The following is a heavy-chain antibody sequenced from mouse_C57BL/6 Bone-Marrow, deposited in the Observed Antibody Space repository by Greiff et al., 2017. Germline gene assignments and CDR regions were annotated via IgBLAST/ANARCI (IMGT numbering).Heavy chain of an antibody. J-gene: IGHJ4*01. CDR1: GYTFTSYW. CDR3: ARDYSNSYYAMDY. V-gene: IGHV1-69*01. CDR2: IDPSGSYT. Sequence: QVQLQQPGAELVMPGASVKLSCKASGYTFTSYWMHWVKQRPGQGLEWIGEIDPSGSYTNYNQKFKGKSTLTVDTSSSTAYMQLSSLTSDDSAVYYGARDYSNSYYAMDYWGQGTSVTVSS. D-gene: IGHD2-5*01.